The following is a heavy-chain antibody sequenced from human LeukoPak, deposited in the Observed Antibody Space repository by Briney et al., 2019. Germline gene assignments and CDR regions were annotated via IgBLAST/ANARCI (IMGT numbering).Heavy chain of an antibody. Sequence: ASVTVSCKASGHTFTGYYMHWVRQAPGQGLEWMGWINPNSGGTNYAQKFQGRVTMTRDTSISTAYMELSRLRSDDTAVYYCASWHRKIAAAGLLNWDYGMDVWGQGTTVTVSS. V-gene: IGHV1-2*02. CDR2: INPNSGGT. CDR1: GHTFTGYY. D-gene: IGHD6-13*01. J-gene: IGHJ6*02. CDR3: ASWHRKIAAAGLLNWDYGMDV.